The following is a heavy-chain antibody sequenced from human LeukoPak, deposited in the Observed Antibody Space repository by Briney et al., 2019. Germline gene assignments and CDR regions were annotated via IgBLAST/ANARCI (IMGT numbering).Heavy chain of an antibody. D-gene: IGHD3-3*01. CDR3: ASVLDDLCSYFDY. CDR1: GFAFSSYW. J-gene: IGHJ4*02. V-gene: IGHV3-74*01. Sequence: GGSLRLSCAASGFAFSSYWMHWVRQAPGKGLVWVSRINSDGSSTSYADSVKGRFTISRDNAKNTLYLQMNSLRAEDTAVYYCASVLDDLCSYFDYWGQGTLVTVSS. CDR2: INSDGSST.